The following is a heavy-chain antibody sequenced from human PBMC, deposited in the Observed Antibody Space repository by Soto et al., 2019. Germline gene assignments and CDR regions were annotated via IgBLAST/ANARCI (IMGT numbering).Heavy chain of an antibody. CDR1: GGSVSSGSYY. D-gene: IGHD6-13*01. CDR2: IYYSGST. CDR3: ARWGPYSSSLINWFDP. V-gene: IGHV4-61*01. Sequence: SETLSLTCTVSGGSVSSGSYYWSWIRQPPGKGLEWIGYIYYSGSTYYNPSLKSRVTISVDTSKNQFSLKLSSVTAADTAVYYCARWGPYSSSLINWFDPWGQGTLVIVSS. J-gene: IGHJ5*02.